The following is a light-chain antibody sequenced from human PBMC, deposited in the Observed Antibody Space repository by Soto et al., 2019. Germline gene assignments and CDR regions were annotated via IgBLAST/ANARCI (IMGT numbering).Light chain of an antibody. CDR1: QSIDRW. CDR3: QQYNTYWT. V-gene: IGKV1-5*01. Sequence: DIQMTQSPSTLSASVGDRVTITCRASQSIDRWLAWYQQRPGKAPELLIYDASILQGGVPSRFSGSGSGTEFTRSISSLQPGDFATYYCQQYNTYWTCGQGTKVEMK. CDR2: DAS. J-gene: IGKJ1*01.